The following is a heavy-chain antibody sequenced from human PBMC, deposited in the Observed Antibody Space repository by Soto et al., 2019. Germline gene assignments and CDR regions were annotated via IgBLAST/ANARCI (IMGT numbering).Heavy chain of an antibody. CDR2: TYYRSKWSH. D-gene: IGHD4-17*01. CDR1: GDSVSRNTAA. J-gene: IGHJ4*02. V-gene: IGHV6-1*01. Sequence: SQTLSLTCAISGDSVSRNTAAWNWIRKSPSRGLEWLGRTYYRSKWSHDYAVSVESRITINPDTSKNQFSLQLDSVTPADTAVYFCARDSPGYGDYVLFDYWGQGTRVTVSS. CDR3: ARDSPGYGDYVLFDY.